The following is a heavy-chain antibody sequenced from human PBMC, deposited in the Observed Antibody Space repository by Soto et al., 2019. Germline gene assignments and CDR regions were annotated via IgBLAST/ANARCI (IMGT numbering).Heavy chain of an antibody. D-gene: IGHD3-3*01. CDR1: GGSISDNW. V-gene: IGHV4-4*02. CDR3: SGPISGPRTRGFDF. Sequence: QVQLQESGPGLVKPSGTLSLTCAVSGGSISDNWWSWVRQPPGKGLEWIGEIYHTGTTHYNPSLWSRVTKTNDQAQNQFPPKLRSVAGAEKGVYYCSGPISGPRTRGFDFWGQGTLVTVSS. CDR2: IYHTGTT. J-gene: IGHJ4*02.